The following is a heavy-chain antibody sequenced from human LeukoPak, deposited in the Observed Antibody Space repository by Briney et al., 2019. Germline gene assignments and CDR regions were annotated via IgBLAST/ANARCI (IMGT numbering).Heavy chain of an antibody. J-gene: IGHJ5*02. Sequence: GGSLRLSCAASGFTFSSYAMHWVRQAPGKGLKWVAVISYDGSNKYYADSVKGRFTISRDNSKNTLYLQMNSLRAEDTAVYYCARDPNGYSRTFDPWGQGTLVTVSS. CDR1: GFTFSSYA. CDR3: ARDPNGYSRTFDP. CDR2: ISYDGSNK. V-gene: IGHV3-30*04. D-gene: IGHD6-13*01.